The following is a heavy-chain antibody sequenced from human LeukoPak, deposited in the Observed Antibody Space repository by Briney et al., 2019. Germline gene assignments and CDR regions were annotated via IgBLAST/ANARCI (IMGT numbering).Heavy chain of an antibody. CDR3: ARQKCTSASCLTKNAFDI. CDR2: IYTSGST. Sequence: SETLSLTCTVSGSISCYYWSWSRPPPGEGVEWIGYIYTSGSTNYNPSLESRVTISVDTSKNQFSLDLSSVTAADTAVYYCARQKCTSASCLTKNAFDIWGQGTMVTVSS. CDR1: GSISCYY. V-gene: IGHV4-4*09. J-gene: IGHJ3*02. D-gene: IGHD2-2*01.